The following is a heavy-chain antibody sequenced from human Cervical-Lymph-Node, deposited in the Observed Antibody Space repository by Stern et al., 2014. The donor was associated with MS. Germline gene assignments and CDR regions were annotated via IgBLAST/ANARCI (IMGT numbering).Heavy chain of an antibody. CDR1: GFTFSDYY. J-gene: IGHJ4*02. D-gene: IGHD3-10*01. CDR2: ISGRDGTI. Sequence: MQLVESGGGLVKPGGSLRLSCAASGFTFSDYYMNLIRQAPGKGLELVSYISGRDGTILYGDSVKGRFTISRDNAKKSLYLQMNSLRAEDTAVYYCARAGGSKDDFWGQGTLVTVSS. V-gene: IGHV3-11*01. CDR3: ARAGGSKDDF.